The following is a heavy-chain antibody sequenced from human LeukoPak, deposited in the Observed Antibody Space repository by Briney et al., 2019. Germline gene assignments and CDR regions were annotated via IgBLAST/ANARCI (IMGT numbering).Heavy chain of an antibody. CDR1: GFTVSINY. J-gene: IGHJ3*02. CDR2: IYSGGST. D-gene: IGHD2-15*01. CDR3: AREDGYCSGGSCYDDAFDI. Sequence: GGSLRLSCAASGFTVSINYMSWVRQAPGKVLEWVSVIYSGGSTYYADSVKGRFTISRDNSKNTLYLQMNSLRAEDTAVYYCAREDGYCSGGSCYDDAFDIWGQGTMVTVPS. V-gene: IGHV3-53*01.